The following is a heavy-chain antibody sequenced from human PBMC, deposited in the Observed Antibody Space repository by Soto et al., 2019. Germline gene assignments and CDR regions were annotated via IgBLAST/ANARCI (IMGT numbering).Heavy chain of an antibody. CDR3: ATGAGDSSGWYSQFDP. Sequence: ASVKVSCKASGYPFTSYGISWVRQAPGQGLEWMGWISAYNGNTNYAQKLQGRDTMTTDTSTSTANTELRSHSPDDTAAYYCATGAGDSSGWYSQFDPLGQGTLVTFAS. D-gene: IGHD6-19*01. J-gene: IGHJ5*02. CDR2: ISAYNGNT. CDR1: GYPFTSYG. V-gene: IGHV1-18*01.